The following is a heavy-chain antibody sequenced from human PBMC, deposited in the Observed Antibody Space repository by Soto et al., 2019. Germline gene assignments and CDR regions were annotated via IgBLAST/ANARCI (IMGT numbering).Heavy chain of an antibody. V-gene: IGHV3-11*01. D-gene: IGHD6-19*01. J-gene: IGHJ4*02. Sequence: GSLRLSCAASGFTFSDYYMSWIRQAPGKGLEWVSYISSSGSTIYYADSVKGRFTISRDNAKNSLFLQMNSLRAEDTAVYYCARHHTTGWYNYWGQGTLVTVSS. CDR3: ARHHTTGWYNY. CDR2: ISSSGSTI. CDR1: GFTFSDYY.